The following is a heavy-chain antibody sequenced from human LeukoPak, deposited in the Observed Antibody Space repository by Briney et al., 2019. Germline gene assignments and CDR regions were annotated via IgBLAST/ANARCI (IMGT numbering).Heavy chain of an antibody. J-gene: IGHJ4*02. Sequence: SETLSLTCTVSGGSISSRSYYWGWIRQPPGKGLEWIGSIYYSVSTYYNPSLKSRVTISVDTSRNQFSLKLSSVTATDTAVYHCARWVDTAMVSFDYWGQGTLVTVSS. CDR2: IYYSVST. D-gene: IGHD5-18*01. CDR1: GGSISSRSYY. CDR3: ARWVDTAMVSFDY. V-gene: IGHV4-39*01.